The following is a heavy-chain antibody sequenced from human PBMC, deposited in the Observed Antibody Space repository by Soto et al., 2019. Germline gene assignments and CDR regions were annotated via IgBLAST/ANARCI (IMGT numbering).Heavy chain of an antibody. J-gene: IGHJ4*02. CDR2: IVVGSGNT. Sequence: GASVKVSCKASGFTFTSSAVQWVRQARGQRLEWIGWIVVGSGNTNYAQRFQERVTITRDMSTSTAYMELSSLRSEDTAVYYCAADLLYSSGWYHRDYWGQGTLVTVSS. V-gene: IGHV1-58*01. CDR3: AADLLYSSGWYHRDY. CDR1: GFTFTSSA. D-gene: IGHD6-19*01.